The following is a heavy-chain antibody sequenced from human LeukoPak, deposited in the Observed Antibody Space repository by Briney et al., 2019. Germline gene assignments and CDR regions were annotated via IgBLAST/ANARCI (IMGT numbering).Heavy chain of an antibody. Sequence: GGSLRLSCAASGFTFSSYAMHWVRQAPGQGLEWVAVISYDGSNKYYADSVKGRFTISRDNSKNTLLLQMDSLRAEDTAVYYCARGRDGSGNKCWFYTWGQGTLVTASS. CDR1: GFTFSSYA. D-gene: IGHD3-10*01. V-gene: IGHV3-30*04. J-gene: IGHJ5*02. CDR3: ARGRDGSGNKCWFYT. CDR2: ISYDGSNK.